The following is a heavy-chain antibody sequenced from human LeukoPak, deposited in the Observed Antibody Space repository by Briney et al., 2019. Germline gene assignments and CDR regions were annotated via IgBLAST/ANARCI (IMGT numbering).Heavy chain of an antibody. V-gene: IGHV3-33*01. CDR3: AREADCGGDCYSYYFDY. CDR2: IWYDGSNK. D-gene: IGHD2-21*02. J-gene: IGHJ4*02. Sequence: RQDPYKKKEWVAVIWYDGSNKYYADSVKGRFTISRDNSKNTLYLQMNSLRAEDTAVYYCAREADCGGDCYSYYFDYWGQGTLVTVSS.